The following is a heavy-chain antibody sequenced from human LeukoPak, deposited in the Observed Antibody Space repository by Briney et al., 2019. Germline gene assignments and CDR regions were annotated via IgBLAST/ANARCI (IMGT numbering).Heavy chain of an antibody. D-gene: IGHD1-1*01. CDR2: ISYDGSNK. CDR1: GFTFSSYA. CDR3: ARGGELERRLFNFDY. Sequence: GRSLRFSCAASGFTFSSYAMHWVRQAPGKGLEWVAVISYDGSNKYYADSVKGRFTISRDNSKNTLYLQMNSLRAEDTAVYYCARGGELERRLFNFDYWGQGTLVTVSS. J-gene: IGHJ4*02. V-gene: IGHV3-30*04.